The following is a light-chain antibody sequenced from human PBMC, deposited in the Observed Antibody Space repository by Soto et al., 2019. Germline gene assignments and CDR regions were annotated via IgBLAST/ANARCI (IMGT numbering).Light chain of an antibody. J-gene: IGLJ1*01. V-gene: IGLV2-14*01. CDR3: TSYTSSRVYV. CDR2: EVS. Sequence: QSALTQPASVSGSPGQSITISCTGTSSDIGAYKFVSWYQQHPGKAPKVLISEVSNRPSGISNRFSGSKSGNTASLTISGLQAEDEADYYCTSYTSSRVYVFGTGTKLTVL. CDR1: SSDIGAYKF.